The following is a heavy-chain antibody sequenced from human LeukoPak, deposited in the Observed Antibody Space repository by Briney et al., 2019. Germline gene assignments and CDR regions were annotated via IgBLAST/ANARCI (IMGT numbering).Heavy chain of an antibody. CDR2: IRYDGSNE. CDR3: AKIEGKYQLANIPDS. Sequence: SGGSLRLSCVASGFTFSYFGMHWVRQAPGKGLEWVAFIRYDGSNEYYAKSVKGRFTISRDNSKNTLYLQMNSLRVEDTAAYHCAKIEGKYQLANIPDSWGQGTLVTVSS. J-gene: IGHJ4*02. D-gene: IGHD2-2*01. CDR1: GFTFSYFG. V-gene: IGHV3-30*02.